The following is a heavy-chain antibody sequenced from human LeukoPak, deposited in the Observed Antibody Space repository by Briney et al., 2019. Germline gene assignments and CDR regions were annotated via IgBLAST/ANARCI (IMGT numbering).Heavy chain of an antibody. Sequence: PSETLSPTCAVYGGSFSGYYWSWIRQPPGKGLEWIGEINHSGSTNYNPSLKSRVTISVDTSKNQFSLKLSSVTAADTAVYYCARDKYCSGGSCYSDWFDPWGQGTLVTVSS. V-gene: IGHV4-34*01. J-gene: IGHJ5*02. CDR3: ARDKYCSGGSCYSDWFDP. D-gene: IGHD2-15*01. CDR2: INHSGST. CDR1: GGSFSGYY.